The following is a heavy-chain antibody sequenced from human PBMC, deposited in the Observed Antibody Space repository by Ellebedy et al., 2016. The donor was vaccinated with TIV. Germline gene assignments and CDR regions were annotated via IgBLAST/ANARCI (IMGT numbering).Heavy chain of an antibody. J-gene: IGHJ6*02. Sequence: SVKVSXKASGGTFSSYAISWVRQAPGQGLEWMGGIIPIFGTTNYAQKFQGRVTITADKSTSTAYMELSSLRSEDTAVYYCAREPRAILTYYYYGMDVWGQGTTVTVSS. D-gene: IGHD2-2*01. V-gene: IGHV1-69*06. CDR2: IIPIFGTT. CDR1: GGTFSSYA. CDR3: AREPRAILTYYYYGMDV.